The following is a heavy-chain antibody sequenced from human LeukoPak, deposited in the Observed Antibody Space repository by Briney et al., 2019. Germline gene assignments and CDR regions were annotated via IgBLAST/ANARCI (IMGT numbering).Heavy chain of an antibody. CDR2: LYSDGNT. CDR3: ARGVEPLAANTLAY. V-gene: IGHV3-53*01. CDR1: GFTLITND. Sequence: GGSLRPSCAASGFTLITNDMTWVRQAPGKGLEWVSVLYSDGNTKYTDSVQGRFTISRDNSKNTLYLEMNSLSPDDTAVYYCARGVEPLAANTLAYWGQGTLVTVSS. D-gene: IGHD1-14*01. J-gene: IGHJ4*02.